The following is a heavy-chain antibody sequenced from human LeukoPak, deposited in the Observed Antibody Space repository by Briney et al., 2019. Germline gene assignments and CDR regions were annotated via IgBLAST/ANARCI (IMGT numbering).Heavy chain of an antibody. D-gene: IGHD6-13*01. CDR2: INLKSGGT. CDR1: GYTFTGYY. CDR3: ARDQLSIAALYSYYYGMDV. Sequence: SSVKVSCKSSGYTFTGYYRHWVRQAPGQRLEGMGWINLKSGGTYYAWKFQGRVTMTRDTSISTAYMALSRLRSDDTAVYYSARDQLSIAALYSYYYGMDVWGQGTTVTVSS. V-gene: IGHV1-2*02. J-gene: IGHJ6*02.